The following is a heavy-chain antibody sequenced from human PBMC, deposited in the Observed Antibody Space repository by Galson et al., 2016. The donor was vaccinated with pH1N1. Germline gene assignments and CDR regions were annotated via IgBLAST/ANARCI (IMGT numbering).Heavy chain of an antibody. Sequence: PALVKPTQTLTLTCTFSGFSLTTSGVGVGWIRQPPGKALEWLALIDWDDDKYYSTSLKTRLTISKDTSKNQVVLTMTNMDPVDTATYYCARIFYGYYSDYFDYWGQGTLVTVSS. V-gene: IGHV2-70*01. D-gene: IGHD5-18*01. J-gene: IGHJ4*02. CDR3: ARIFYGYYSDYFDY. CDR2: IDWDDDK. CDR1: GFSLTTSGVG.